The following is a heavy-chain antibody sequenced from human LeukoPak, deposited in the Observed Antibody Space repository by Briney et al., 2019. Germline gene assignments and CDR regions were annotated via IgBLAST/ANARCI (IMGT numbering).Heavy chain of an antibody. J-gene: IGHJ6*02. CDR2: ISSDGSNT. Sequence: PGGSLRLSCSASGFTFSRYAMHWVRQAPGKGLVWVSRISSDGSNTNYADSVKGRFTISRDNAKNTLYLQMNSLRAEDTAMYYCARGKYNWSPYGMDVWGQGTTVTVSS. CDR3: ARGKYNWSPYGMDV. CDR1: GFTFSRYA. D-gene: IGHD1-20*01. V-gene: IGHV3-74*01.